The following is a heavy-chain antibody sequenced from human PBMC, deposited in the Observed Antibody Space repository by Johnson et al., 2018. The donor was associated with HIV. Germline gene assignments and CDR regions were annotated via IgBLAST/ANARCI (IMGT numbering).Heavy chain of an antibody. CDR2: ILYRGSNK. Sequence: QVQLVESGGGVVQPGRSLRLSCAASGFTFSNYGMHWVRQAPGKGLEWVAVILYRGSNKYYAASVKGRFTISSDNSKNTLYLQMNSLRAEETALYYCARDLGPNGRGAFDRWGRGTMVTVSS. CDR3: ARDLGPNGRGAFDR. V-gene: IGHV3-30*03. D-gene: IGHD1-1*01. CDR1: GFTFSNYG. J-gene: IGHJ3*02.